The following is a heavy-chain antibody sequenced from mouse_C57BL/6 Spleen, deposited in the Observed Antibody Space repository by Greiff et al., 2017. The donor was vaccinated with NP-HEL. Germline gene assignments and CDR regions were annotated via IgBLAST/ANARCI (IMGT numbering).Heavy chain of an antibody. CDR3: ASGGLHYGSSPYYAMDY. V-gene: IGHV1-39*01. J-gene: IGHJ4*01. CDR1: GYSFTDYN. Sequence: EVQLQESGPELVKPGASVKISCKASGYSFTDYNMNWVKQSNGKSLEWIGVINPNYGTTSYNQKFKGKATLTVDQSSSTAYMQLNSLTSEDSAVDYCASGGLHYGSSPYYAMDYGGKGTSGTVPP. CDR2: INPNYGTT. D-gene: IGHD1-1*01.